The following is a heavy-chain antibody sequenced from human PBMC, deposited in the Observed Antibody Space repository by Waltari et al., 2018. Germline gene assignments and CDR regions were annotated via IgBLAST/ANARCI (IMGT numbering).Heavy chain of an antibody. D-gene: IGHD2-15*01. V-gene: IGHV1-8*01. CDR1: GYSISSGY. J-gene: IGHJ3*02. CDR2: MNPNSGNT. Sequence: QVQLQESGPGLVKPSETLSLTCAVSGYSISSGYYWGWIRQPPGKGLEWMGWMNPNSGNTGYAQKFQGRVTMTRNTSISTAYMELSSLRSEDTAVYYWARAPPRVVVAATYAFDIWGQGTMVTVSS. CDR3: ARAPPRVVVAATYAFDI.